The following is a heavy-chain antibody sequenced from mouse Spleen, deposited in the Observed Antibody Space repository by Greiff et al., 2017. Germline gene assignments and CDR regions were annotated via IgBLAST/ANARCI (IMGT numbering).Heavy chain of an antibody. V-gene: IGHV1-63*02. D-gene: IGHD1-1*01. CDR1: GYTFTNYW. Sequence: QVQLQQSGAELVRPGTSVKISCKASGYTFTNYWLGWVKQRPGHGLEWIGDIYPGGGYTNYNEKFKGKATLTADTSSSTAYMQLSSLTSEDSAVYFCARGGTSYYGSSFDYWGQGTTLTVSS. CDR2: IYPGGGYT. CDR3: ARGGTSYYGSSFDY. J-gene: IGHJ2*01.